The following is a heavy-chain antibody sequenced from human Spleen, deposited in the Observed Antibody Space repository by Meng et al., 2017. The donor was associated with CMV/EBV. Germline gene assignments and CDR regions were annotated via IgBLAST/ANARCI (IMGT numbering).Heavy chain of an antibody. D-gene: IGHD2-2*02. J-gene: IGHJ4*02. V-gene: IGHV4-61*01. Sequence: GDSVSSGSHYWSWIRQPPGKGLEWIGYIYYGGSTKYNPSLKRRATISLDTSKNQFSLNLISVTAADTAVYYCARDLGCSSVTCHTDYWGQGTLVTVSS. CDR2: IYYGGST. CDR1: GDSVSSGSHY. CDR3: ARDLGCSSVTCHTDY.